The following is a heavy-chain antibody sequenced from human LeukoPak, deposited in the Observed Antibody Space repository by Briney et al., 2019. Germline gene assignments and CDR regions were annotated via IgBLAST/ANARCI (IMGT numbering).Heavy chain of an antibody. V-gene: IGHV4-30-4*08. Sequence: PSETLSLTCTVSGGSISSGDYYWSWIRQPPGKGLEWIGYIYYSGSTYYNPSLKSRVTISVDTSKNQFSLKLSSVTAADTAVYYCARDRVVPAATLDAFDIWGQGTMVTVSS. D-gene: IGHD2-2*01. CDR3: ARDRVVPAATLDAFDI. CDR1: GGSISSGDYY. J-gene: IGHJ3*02. CDR2: IYYSGST.